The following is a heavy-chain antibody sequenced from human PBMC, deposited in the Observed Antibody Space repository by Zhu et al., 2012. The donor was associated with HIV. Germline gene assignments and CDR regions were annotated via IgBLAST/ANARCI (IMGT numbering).Heavy chain of an antibody. CDR3: ARLRDTSGYYYPFDY. D-gene: IGHD3-22*01. J-gene: IGHJ4*02. V-gene: IGHV4-59*11. Sequence: QVQLQQWGAGLLKPSETLSLTCSVSGGSTSSHYWSWIRQPPGKGLEWIGYVYYTGTTNYNPFLKSRVTISLDMSKNQFSLKLTSVTAADTAVYYCARLRDTSGYYYPFDYWGQGTLVTVSS. CDR1: GGSTSSHY. CDR2: VYYTGTT.